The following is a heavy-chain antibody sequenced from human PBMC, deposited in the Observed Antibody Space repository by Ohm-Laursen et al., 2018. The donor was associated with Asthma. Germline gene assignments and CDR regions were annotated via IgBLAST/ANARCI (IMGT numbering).Heavy chain of an antibody. CDR2: ILFRGGA. J-gene: IGHJ4*02. CDR3: TKLDWVQSMFDS. Sequence: ETLSLTCPVSGASVGDSDWSWVRHPPGREVEFIAYILFRGGANYNPSLKSRVTLSTDTSKNQVSLRLSSVSAADTALYFCTKLDWVQSMFDSWGPGTLVTVSS. CDR1: GASVGDSD. D-gene: IGHD3-9*01. V-gene: IGHV4-59*02.